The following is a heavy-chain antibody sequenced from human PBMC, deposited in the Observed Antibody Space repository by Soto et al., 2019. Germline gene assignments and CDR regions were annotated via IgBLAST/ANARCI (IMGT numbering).Heavy chain of an antibody. Sequence: EVQLVESGGGLIQPGGSLRLSCAAYGFTFSTYWMHWVRQAPGKGPVWVSRMNSDGTYINYADFVKGRFTISRDNTKNTLYLQMNSLRAEDTAVYYCAAYNYGPPFEYSGQGTLLTVSS. CDR3: AAYNYGPPFEY. D-gene: IGHD5-18*01. CDR2: MNSDGTYI. V-gene: IGHV3-74*01. J-gene: IGHJ4*02. CDR1: GFTFSTYW.